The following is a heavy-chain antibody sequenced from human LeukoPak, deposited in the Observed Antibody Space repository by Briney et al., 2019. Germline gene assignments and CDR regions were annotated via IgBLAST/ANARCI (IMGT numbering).Heavy chain of an antibody. CDR1: GFSFSNYA. CDR2: ISDSGSIT. J-gene: IGHJ4*02. V-gene: IGHV3-23*01. D-gene: IGHD6-19*01. Sequence: GGSLRLSCAASGFSFSNYAMGWVRQAPGKGLEWVSVISDSGSITYYADSVKGRFTISRDNSQNTLFLQMNSLRAEDTAVYYCAKDARRTDGWYFFDYWGQGALVTVSS. CDR3: AKDARRTDGWYFFDY.